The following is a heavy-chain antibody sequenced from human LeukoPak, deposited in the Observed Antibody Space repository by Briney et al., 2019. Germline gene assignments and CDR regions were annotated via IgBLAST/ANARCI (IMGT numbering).Heavy chain of an antibody. V-gene: IGHV3-53*01. CDR1: GFTVSSNY. Sequence: GGSLRLSCAASGFTVSSNYMSWVRQAPGKGLEWVSIIFSGGSTYYADSVKGRFTISRDNSKNTLYLQMNSLRAEDTAVYYCARGSMTTVTKIDYWDQGTLVTVSS. CDR3: ARGSMTTVTKIDY. CDR2: IFSGGST. J-gene: IGHJ4*02. D-gene: IGHD4-17*01.